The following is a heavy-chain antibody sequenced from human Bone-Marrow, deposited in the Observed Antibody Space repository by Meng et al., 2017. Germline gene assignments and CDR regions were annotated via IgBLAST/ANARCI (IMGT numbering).Heavy chain of an antibody. CDR1: GFTVSSNY. V-gene: IGHV3-53*02. D-gene: IGHD2-8*01. CDR2: ISSAVNG. Sequence: QLARTRGDRTHTVWALELSLAAFGFTVSSNYMTWVRQVPGKGLEWVSVISSAVNGYYTESVKGRFTISRESSKNTLFLKMNSLRAEDTAVYYCARVFSLYALGWYFDYWGQGTLVTVAS. CDR3: ARVFSLYALGWYFDY. J-gene: IGHJ4*02.